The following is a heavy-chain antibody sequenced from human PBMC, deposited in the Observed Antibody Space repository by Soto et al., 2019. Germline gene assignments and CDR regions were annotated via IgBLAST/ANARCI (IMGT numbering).Heavy chain of an antibody. CDR2: IYWDDDK. D-gene: IGHD7-27*01. CDR1: GFSLSTSGVG. Sequence: QITLKESGPTLVKPTQTLTLTCTFSGFSLSTSGVGVGWIRQPPGKALEWLALIYWDDDKRYSPSLKSRLTLTKDPSKNLVVLTMTNMDPVDTATYYCAHSLPPWGGMAVWGPGTPVTVSS. CDR3: AHSLPPWGGMAV. V-gene: IGHV2-5*02. J-gene: IGHJ6*02.